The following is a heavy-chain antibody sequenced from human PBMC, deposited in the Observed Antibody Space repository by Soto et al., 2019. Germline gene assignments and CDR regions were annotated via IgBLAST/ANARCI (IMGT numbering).Heavy chain of an antibody. D-gene: IGHD4-17*01. Sequence: SCPTLVNPTHTLTLTCTFSGFSLSTSGMCVGWIRQPPGQGLEWMALIDWDDDKYYSTSMKTRITIFKDTSKNQVVLTMTNMVPVDTATYYCARSSTGEGFDYWGQGTMVTVSS. CDR3: ARSSTGEGFDY. V-gene: IGHV2-70*01. CDR2: IDWDDDK. CDR1: GFSLSTSGMC. J-gene: IGHJ4*02.